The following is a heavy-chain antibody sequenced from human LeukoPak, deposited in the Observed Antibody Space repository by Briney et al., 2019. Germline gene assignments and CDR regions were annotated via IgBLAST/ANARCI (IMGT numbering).Heavy chain of an antibody. J-gene: IGHJ4*02. V-gene: IGHV4-59*11. CDR3: AAVVVSGTPYFDY. D-gene: IGHD2-21*02. CDR1: GGSISSHY. CDR2: IYYSGST. Sequence: SETLSLTCSVSGGSISSHYWSWIRQPPGKGLEWIGYIYYSGSTKYNPSLKSRVTISVDTSKNQFSLTLTSVTAADTAVYYCAAVVVSGTPYFDYWGQGTLVTVSS.